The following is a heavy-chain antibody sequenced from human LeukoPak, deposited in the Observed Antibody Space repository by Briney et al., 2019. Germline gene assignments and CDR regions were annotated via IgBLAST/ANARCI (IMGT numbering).Heavy chain of an antibody. Sequence: SETLSLTCTVSGGSISSYYWSWIRQPPGKGLEWIGYIYYSGSTNYNPSLKSRVTISVDTSKNQFSLKLSSVTAADTAVYYCARDAGGWFDPWGQGTLVTVSS. J-gene: IGHJ5*02. V-gene: IGHV4-59*01. CDR1: GGSISSYY. CDR2: IYYSGST. CDR3: ARDAGGWFDP. D-gene: IGHD4-23*01.